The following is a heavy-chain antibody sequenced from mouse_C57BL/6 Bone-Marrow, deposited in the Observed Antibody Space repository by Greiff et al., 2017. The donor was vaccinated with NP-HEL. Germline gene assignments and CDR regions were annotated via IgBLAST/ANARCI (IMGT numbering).Heavy chain of an antibody. CDR3: AVPLYYGSKDWYFDV. Sequence: KPGQGLEWIGDIYPGSGSTNYNEKFKSKATLTVDTSSSTAYMQLSSLTSEDSAVYYCAVPLYYGSKDWYFDVWGTGTTVTVSS. J-gene: IGHJ1*03. CDR2: IYPGSGST. D-gene: IGHD1-1*01. V-gene: IGHV1-55*01.